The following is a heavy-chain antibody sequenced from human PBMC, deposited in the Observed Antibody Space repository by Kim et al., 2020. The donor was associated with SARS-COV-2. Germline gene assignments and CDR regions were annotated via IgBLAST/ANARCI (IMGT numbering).Heavy chain of an antibody. CDR2: IYWDDDN. Sequence: SGPTLVKPTQTLTLTCTFSGFSLSTTGVGVGWMRQPPGKALEWLAVIYWDDDNRYNPTLKSRLTITKDTSKNQVVLTMTNMDPVDTATYYCALPVYGSWNYDSFYFDYWGQGTLVTVSS. V-gene: IGHV2-5*02. J-gene: IGHJ4*02. D-gene: IGHD3-10*01. CDR1: GFSLSTTGVG. CDR3: ALPVYGSWNYDSFYFDY.